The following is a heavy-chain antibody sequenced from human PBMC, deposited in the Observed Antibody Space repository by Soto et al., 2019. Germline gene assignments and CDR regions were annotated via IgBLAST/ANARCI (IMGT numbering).Heavy chain of an antibody. CDR2: IYYNGTT. D-gene: IGHD2-15*01. CDR1: GGSISDYY. V-gene: IGHV4-59*12. J-gene: IGHJ3*02. CDR3: ARDSCSGGSCFAPFCAFGI. Sequence: QVQLQESGPGLVKPSETLSLTCTVSGGSISDYYWSWIRQPPGKGLEWIGYIYYNGTTDYNPSPKSRVPITRDTSEARNALRLSAVTAADTARYYWARDSCSGGSCFAPFCAFGIWGQGTMVTVSS.